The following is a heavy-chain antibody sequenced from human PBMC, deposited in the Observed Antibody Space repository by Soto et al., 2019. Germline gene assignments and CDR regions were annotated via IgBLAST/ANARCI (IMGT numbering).Heavy chain of an antibody. J-gene: IGHJ6*02. CDR2: ISTDNGNT. CDR3: ARDVPDTSLFFYYYGMDV. D-gene: IGHD2-21*01. V-gene: IGHV1-18*01. CDR1: GYSFTSYG. Sequence: QVHLVQSGAEVRKPGASVKVSCKASGYSFTSYGISWVRQAPGQGLEWMGWISTDNGNTNYAHNLQGRASMTIDPSTSTAYMELWSLGSDDTAVYYCARDVPDTSLFFYYYGMDVWGQGTTVTVSS.